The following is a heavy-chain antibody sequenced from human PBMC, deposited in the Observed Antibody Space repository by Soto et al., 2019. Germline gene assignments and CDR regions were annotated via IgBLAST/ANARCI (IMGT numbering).Heavy chain of an antibody. J-gene: IGHJ6*03. D-gene: IGHD2-2*01. CDR1: GGSISSYY. V-gene: IGHV4-59*08. Sequence: QVQLQESGPGLLKPSETLSLTCTVSGGSISSYYWSWIRQPPGKGLEWIGYIYYSGSTNYNPSLKRRVTISVDTSKNQFSLKLSSVTAADTAVYYCARHEVRYYYMAVWGKGTTVTVSS. CDR2: IYYSGST. CDR3: ARHEVRYYYMAV.